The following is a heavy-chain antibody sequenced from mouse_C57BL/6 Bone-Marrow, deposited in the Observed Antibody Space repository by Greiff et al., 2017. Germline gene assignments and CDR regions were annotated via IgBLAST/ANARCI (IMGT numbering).Heavy chain of an antibody. Sequence: VQLQQSGPELEKPGASVKISCKASGYSFTGYYMNWVKQSPEKSLEWIGEINPSTGGTTYNQKFKAKATLTVDKSSSTAYMQLKSLTSEDSAVYYCARWTGWYFDVWGTGTTVTVSS. J-gene: IGHJ1*03. CDR3: ARWTGWYFDV. CDR2: INPSTGGT. V-gene: IGHV1-42*01. CDR1: GYSFTGYY.